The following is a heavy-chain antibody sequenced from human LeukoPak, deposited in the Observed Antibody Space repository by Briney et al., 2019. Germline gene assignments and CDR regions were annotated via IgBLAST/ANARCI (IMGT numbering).Heavy chain of an antibody. Sequence: GGSLRLSCAASGFTVSSNYMSWDRQAPGKGLEWVSVIYSGGSTYYADSVKGRFTISRDNSKNTLYLQMNSLRAEDTAVYYCARDLARGGHILTGRGNDAFDIWGQGTMVTVSS. J-gene: IGHJ3*02. CDR1: GFTVSSNY. CDR2: IYSGGST. V-gene: IGHV3-66*01. CDR3: ARDLARGGHILTGRGNDAFDI. D-gene: IGHD3-9*01.